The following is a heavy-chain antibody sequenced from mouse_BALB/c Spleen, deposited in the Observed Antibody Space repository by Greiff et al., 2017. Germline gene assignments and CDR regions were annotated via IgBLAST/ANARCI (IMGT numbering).Heavy chain of an antibody. CDR2: IYPGSGST. Sequence: LQQPGSELVRPGASVKLSCKASGYTFTSYWMHWVKQRHGQGLEWIGNIYPGSGSTNYDEKFKSKGTLTVDTSSSTAYMHLSSLTSEDSAVYYCTREEGGYYDYWGQGTTLTVSS. D-gene: IGHD2-3*01. CDR3: TREEGGYYDY. J-gene: IGHJ2*01. CDR1: GYTFTSYW. V-gene: IGHV1S22*01.